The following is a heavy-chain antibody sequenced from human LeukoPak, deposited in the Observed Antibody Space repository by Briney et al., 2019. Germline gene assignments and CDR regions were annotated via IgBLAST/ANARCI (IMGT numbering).Heavy chain of an antibody. CDR2: VYYRGST. Sequence: PSETLSLTCTVSGGSINSYYWNWIRQPPGKGLEWIGDVYYRGSTNNNPSLKSRVTISLDTSKNQFSLKVNSVTAADTAAYYCARHVGSSPVFDYWGQGILVTVSS. CDR3: ARHVGSSPVFDY. D-gene: IGHD6-13*01. V-gene: IGHV4-59*08. CDR1: GGSINSYY. J-gene: IGHJ4*02.